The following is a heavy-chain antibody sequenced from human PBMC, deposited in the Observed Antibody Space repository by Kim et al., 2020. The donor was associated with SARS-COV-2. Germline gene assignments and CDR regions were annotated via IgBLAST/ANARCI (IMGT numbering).Heavy chain of an antibody. V-gene: IGHV4-39*01. CDR3: ARLGSYGSIDY. Sequence: TYYTPSLKRRVTISVDTSKNQFSLKLSSVTAADTAVYYCARLGSYGSIDYWGQGTLVTVSS. CDR2: T. J-gene: IGHJ4*02. D-gene: IGHD5-18*01.